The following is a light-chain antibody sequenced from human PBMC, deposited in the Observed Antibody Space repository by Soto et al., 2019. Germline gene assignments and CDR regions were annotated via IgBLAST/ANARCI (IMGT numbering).Light chain of an antibody. CDR1: RNINTY. CDR3: QQYYSYSFT. V-gene: IGKV1-39*01. Sequence: DIQMAQSPSSLSASVGDTITITCRASRNINTYLNWYQQKPGKAPKLLIFGASSLQSGVPSRFSGSGSGTDFTLTISCLQSEDFATYYCQQYYSYSFTFGPGTKVDIK. J-gene: IGKJ3*01. CDR2: GAS.